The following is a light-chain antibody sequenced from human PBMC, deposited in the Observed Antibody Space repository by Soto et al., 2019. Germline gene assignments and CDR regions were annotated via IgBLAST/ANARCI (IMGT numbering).Light chain of an antibody. CDR2: DVT. CDR3: SSYAGSINFVV. V-gene: IGLV2-8*01. J-gene: IGLJ2*01. Sequence: QSVLTQPPSASGSPGQSVTISCTGTSGDVGGYNYVSWYQQHPGKAPKLMIYDVTKRPSGVPDRFSGSKSGNMASLTVSGLQAEDEADYYCSSYAGSINFVVFGGGTKLTVL. CDR1: SGDVGGYNY.